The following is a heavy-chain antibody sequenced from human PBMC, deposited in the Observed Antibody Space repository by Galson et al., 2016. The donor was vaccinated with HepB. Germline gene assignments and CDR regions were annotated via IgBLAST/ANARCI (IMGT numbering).Heavy chain of an antibody. D-gene: IGHD3-22*01. CDR3: ARDDRWYYYDSSGYYYGAFDM. CDR1: GFTLSRHS. Sequence: SLRLSCAGSGFTLSRHSMNWVRQAPGKGLEWISYISITSTTKYYADSVKGRFTISRDNAKNLLYLQMNSLRDEDTAVYYCARDDRWYYYDSSGYYYGAFDMWGQGTMVAVSS. V-gene: IGHV3-48*02. CDR2: ISITSTTK. J-gene: IGHJ3*02.